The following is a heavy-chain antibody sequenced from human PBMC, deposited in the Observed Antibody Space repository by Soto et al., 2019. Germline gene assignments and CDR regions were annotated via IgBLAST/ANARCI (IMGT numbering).Heavy chain of an antibody. CDR3: VAGSPFEY. CDR2: VKSKSEGGTT. J-gene: IGHJ4*02. D-gene: IGHD2-21*01. Sequence: PGGSLRLSCVASGFIFRDAWISWVRQAPGKGLEWIGRVKSKSEGGTTDYAALVKGRFTVSRDDSINTVSLQMDSLKMEDTAVYFCVAGSPFEYWGQGTLVTVSS. CDR1: GFIFRDAW. V-gene: IGHV3-15*05.